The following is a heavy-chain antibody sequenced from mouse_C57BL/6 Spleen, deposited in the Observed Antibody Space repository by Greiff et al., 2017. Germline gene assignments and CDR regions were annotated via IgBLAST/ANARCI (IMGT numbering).Heavy chain of an antibody. J-gene: IGHJ4*01. D-gene: IGHD1-1*01. V-gene: IGHV1-26*01. Sequence: EVQLQPSGPELVKPGASVKISCKASGYTFTDYYMNWVKQSHGKSLEWIGDINPNNGGTSYNQKFKGKDTLTVDKSSSTAYMDLRHLTSEDSAVYYCASEAITTVVAGVDYWGQGTSVTVSS. CDR2: INPNNGGT. CDR3: ASEAITTVVAGVDY. CDR1: GYTFTDYY.